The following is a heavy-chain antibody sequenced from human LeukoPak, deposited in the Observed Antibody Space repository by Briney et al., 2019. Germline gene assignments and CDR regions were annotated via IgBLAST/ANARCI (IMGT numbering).Heavy chain of an antibody. J-gene: IGHJ4*02. CDR3: AKVMTTVTLFDY. CDR1: GFTFSSYG. D-gene: IGHD4-17*01. CDR2: IRYDGSNK. Sequence: GGSLRPSCAASGFTFSSYGMHWVRQAPGKGLEWVAFIRYDGSNKYYADSVKGRFTISRDNSKNTLYLQMNSLRAEDTAVYYCAKVMTTVTLFDYWGQGTLVTVSS. V-gene: IGHV3-30*02.